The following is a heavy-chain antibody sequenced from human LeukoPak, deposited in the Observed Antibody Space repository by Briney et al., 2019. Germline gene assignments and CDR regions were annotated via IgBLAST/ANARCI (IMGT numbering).Heavy chain of an antibody. CDR1: GYSFIDYF. D-gene: IGHD1-26*01. Sequence: ASVKISCKASGYSFIDYFIHWVQQAPGKGLDGMGRINVEDGDTIYAENFQGIVTMNAVTSTETAYMEMSSLRSGDTAIYYCAAFSGSSTYSFDNWGQGTLITVSS. J-gene: IGHJ4*02. CDR2: INVEDGDT. CDR3: AAFSGSSTYSFDN. V-gene: IGHV1-69-2*01.